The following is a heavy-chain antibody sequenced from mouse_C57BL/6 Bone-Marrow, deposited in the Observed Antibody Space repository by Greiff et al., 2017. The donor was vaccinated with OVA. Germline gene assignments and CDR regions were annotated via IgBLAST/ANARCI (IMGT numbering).Heavy chain of an antibody. CDR2: INPNYGTT. Sequence: LQLKESAPELVKPGASVKISCKASGYSFTDYNMNWVKQSNGKSLEWIGVINPNYGTTSYNQKFKGKATLTVDQSSSTAYMQLNSLTSEDSAVYYCARSYSNYPWFAYWGQGTLVTVSA. J-gene: IGHJ3*01. D-gene: IGHD2-5*01. CDR1: GYSFTDYN. CDR3: ARSYSNYPWFAY. V-gene: IGHV1-39*01.